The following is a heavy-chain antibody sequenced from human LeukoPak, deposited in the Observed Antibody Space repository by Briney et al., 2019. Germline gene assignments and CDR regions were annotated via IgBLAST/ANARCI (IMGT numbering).Heavy chain of an antibody. V-gene: IGHV3-9*01. CDR1: GFTFDDYA. J-gene: IGHJ4*02. Sequence: GGSLRLSCAASGFTFDDYAMHWVRQAPGKGLEWVSGISWNSGSIGYADSVKGRFTISRDNSKNTLYLQMNSLRAEDTAVYYCAKSHDYSNYDLDYWGQGTLVTVSS. CDR3: AKSHDYSNYDLDY. CDR2: ISWNSGSI. D-gene: IGHD4-11*01.